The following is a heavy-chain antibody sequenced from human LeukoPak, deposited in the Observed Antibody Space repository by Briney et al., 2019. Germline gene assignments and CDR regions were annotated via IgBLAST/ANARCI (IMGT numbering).Heavy chain of an antibody. D-gene: IGHD6-19*01. CDR2: IYTSGST. J-gene: IGHJ4*02. Sequence: SQTLSLTCTVSGGSISSGSFYWGWIRQPAGKGLEWIGHIYTSGSTSYSPSLQSRVTISVDTSKHQFSPKVTSVTAADTAVYYCARAGGSVGWYGTIDSWGQGTLVTVSS. V-gene: IGHV4-61*09. CDR1: GGSISSGSFY. CDR3: ARAGGSVGWYGTIDS.